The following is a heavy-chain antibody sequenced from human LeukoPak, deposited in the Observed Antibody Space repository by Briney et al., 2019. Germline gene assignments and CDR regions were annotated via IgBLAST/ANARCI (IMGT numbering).Heavy chain of an antibody. CDR1: GYTFTGYY. V-gene: IGHV1-2*02. CDR2: IDPSSGGT. Sequence: ASVKVSCKASGYTFTGYYMHWVRQAPGQGLEWMGWIDPSSGGTNYAQKFQGRVTMTRDTSISTAYMELSRLRSDDTAVYYCARLTYYDFWSGYNYAFDIWGQGTMVTVSS. D-gene: IGHD3-3*01. J-gene: IGHJ3*02. CDR3: ARLTYYDFWSGYNYAFDI.